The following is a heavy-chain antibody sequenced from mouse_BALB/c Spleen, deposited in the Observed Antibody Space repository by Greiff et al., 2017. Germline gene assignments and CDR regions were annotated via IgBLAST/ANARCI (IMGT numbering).Heavy chain of an antibody. D-gene: IGHD1-1*01. Sequence: EVNVVESGGGLVKPGGSLKLSCAASGFTFSSYAMSWVRQTPEKRLEWVASISSGGSTYYPDSVKGRFTISRDNARNILYLQMSSLRSEDTAMYYCARDYYGSRTGGAMDYWGQGTSVTVSS. J-gene: IGHJ4*01. CDR3: ARDYYGSRTGGAMDY. V-gene: IGHV5-6-5*01. CDR2: ISSGGST. CDR1: GFTFSSYA.